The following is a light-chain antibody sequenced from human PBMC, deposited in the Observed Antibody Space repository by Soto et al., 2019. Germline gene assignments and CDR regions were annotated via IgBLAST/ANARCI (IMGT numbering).Light chain of an antibody. CDR2: DNS. Sequence: QSVLTQPPAVSAAPGQTVTISCSGSSSNIGNNYVSWYQQFPGTAPKLLIFDNSKRPSGIPDRFSGSKSGTSATLGITGLQTGDEADYYCGTWDSSLSAAVFGGGTKLTVL. CDR1: SSNIGNNY. CDR3: GTWDSSLSAAV. V-gene: IGLV1-51*01. J-gene: IGLJ2*01.